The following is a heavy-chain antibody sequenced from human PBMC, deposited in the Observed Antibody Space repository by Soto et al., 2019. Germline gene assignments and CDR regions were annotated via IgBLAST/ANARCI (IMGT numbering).Heavy chain of an antibody. CDR2: INAGNGNT. D-gene: IGHD3-3*01. CDR1: GYTFTSYA. Sequence: ASVKVYCKASGYTFTSYAMHWVRQAPGQRLKRIGWINAGNGNTKYSQKFQGRVTITRDTSASTAYMELSSLRSEDTAVYYCAIFGRSAEKNNWFDFWVQEILFS. V-gene: IGHV1-3*01. J-gene: IGHJ5*01. CDR3: AIFGRSAEKNNWFDF.